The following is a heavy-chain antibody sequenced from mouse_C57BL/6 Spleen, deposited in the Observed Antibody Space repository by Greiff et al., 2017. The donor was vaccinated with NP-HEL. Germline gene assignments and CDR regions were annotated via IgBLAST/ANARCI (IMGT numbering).Heavy chain of an antibody. Sequence: QVQLQQPGAELVRPGSSVKLSCKASGYTFTSYWMDWVKQRPGQGLEWIGNIYPSDSETHYNQKFKDKATLTVDKSSSTAYMQLSSLTSEDSAVYYCARGGGNYEGVWFAYWGQGTLVTVSA. D-gene: IGHD2-1*01. CDR3: ARGGGNYEGVWFAY. CDR2: IYPSDSET. V-gene: IGHV1-61*01. J-gene: IGHJ3*01. CDR1: GYTFTSYW.